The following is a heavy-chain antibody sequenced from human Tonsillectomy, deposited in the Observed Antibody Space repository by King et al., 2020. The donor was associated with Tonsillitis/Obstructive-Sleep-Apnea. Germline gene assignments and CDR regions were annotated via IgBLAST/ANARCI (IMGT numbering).Heavy chain of an antibody. CDR2: IYYSGST. J-gene: IGHJ3*02. D-gene: IGHD3-10*01. CDR3: ARGIRGDNDAFDI. Sequence: VQLQESGPGLVKPSETLSLTCTVSGGSISSYYWSWIRQPPGKGLEWIGYIYYSGSTNYNPSLKSRVTISVDTSKNRFSLKLSSVTAADTAVYYCARGIRGDNDAFDIWGQGTMVTVSS. CDR1: GGSISSYY. V-gene: IGHV4-59*01.